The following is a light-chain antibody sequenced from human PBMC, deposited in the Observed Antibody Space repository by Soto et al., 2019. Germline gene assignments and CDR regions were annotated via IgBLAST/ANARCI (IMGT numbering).Light chain of an antibody. CDR1: QSVSSN. V-gene: IGKV3-15*01. J-gene: IGKJ4*01. CDR3: QQYNKWPIT. Sequence: EIVMTQSPATLSVSPGERATLSCRASQSVSSNLAWYQQKPGQVPRLLIYHASTRATGIPARFSGSGSGTDFTLTISSLQSEDFAVYYCQQYNKWPITFGGGTKVEIK. CDR2: HAS.